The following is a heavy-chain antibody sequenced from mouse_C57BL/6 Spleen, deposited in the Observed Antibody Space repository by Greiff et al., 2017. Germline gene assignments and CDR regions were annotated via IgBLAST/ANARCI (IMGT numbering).Heavy chain of an antibody. J-gene: IGHJ2*01. V-gene: IGHV1-4*01. CDR1: GYTFTSYT. Sequence: VQLQQSGAELARPGASVKMSCKASGYTFTSYTMHWVKQRPGQGLEWIGYINPSSGYTKYNQKFKDKATLTADKSSSPAYMQLSSLTSEDSAVYYCARVRVTEALFDYWGQGTTLTVSS. D-gene: IGHD2-3*01. CDR3: ARVRVTEALFDY. CDR2: INPSSGYT.